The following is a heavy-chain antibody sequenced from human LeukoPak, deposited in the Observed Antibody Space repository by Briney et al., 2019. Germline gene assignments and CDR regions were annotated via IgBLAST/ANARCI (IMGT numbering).Heavy chain of an antibody. J-gene: IGHJ4*02. Sequence: GGSLRLSCAASGFTFSSYGMHWVRQAPGKGLEWVAVIWYDGSNKYYAGSVKGRFTISRDNSKNTLYLQMNSLRAEDTAVYYCARDSANWSYFDYWGQGTLVTVSS. CDR2: IWYDGSNK. CDR1: GFTFSSYG. V-gene: IGHV3-33*01. D-gene: IGHD7-27*01. CDR3: ARDSANWSYFDY.